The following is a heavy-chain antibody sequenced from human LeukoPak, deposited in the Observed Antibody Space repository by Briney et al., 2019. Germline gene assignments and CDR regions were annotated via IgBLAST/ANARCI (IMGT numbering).Heavy chain of an antibody. Sequence: GESLRLSCAASEFTFSSYTMTWVRQPPGKGLEWVSTIAGNGGHIHYADSVKGRFTVSRDNSKNTLYLQMNSLRAEDTAVYYCATERGRATVYFDYWGQGTLVTVSS. J-gene: IGHJ4*02. CDR3: ATERGRATVYFDY. V-gene: IGHV3-23*01. CDR1: EFTFSSYT. CDR2: IAGNGGHI. D-gene: IGHD5-18*01.